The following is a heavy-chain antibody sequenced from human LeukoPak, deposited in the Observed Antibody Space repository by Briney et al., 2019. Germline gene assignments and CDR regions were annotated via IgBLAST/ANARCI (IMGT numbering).Heavy chain of an antibody. V-gene: IGHV4-38-2*01. CDR1: HYSINSDCF. CDR2: TYYSGST. J-gene: IGHJ5*02. D-gene: IGHD2-2*01. CDR3: ARTTEDCSSTSCYQYWFDP. Sequence: SETQSLTCSVSHYSINSDCFGGSIRQPPGKGLERIWNTYYSGSTSYNPSLKSRVTISVDTSKNQISLKVRSVTAADTAVYYCARTTEDCSSTSCYQYWFDPWGQGTLVTVSS.